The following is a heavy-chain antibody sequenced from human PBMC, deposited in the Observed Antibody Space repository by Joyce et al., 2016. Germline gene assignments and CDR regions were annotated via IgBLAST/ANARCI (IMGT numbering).Heavy chain of an antibody. J-gene: IGHJ5*02. V-gene: IGHV3-74*01. CDR3: VRGISARPGGPNWFDP. D-gene: IGHD6-6*01. CDR1: GVSFSGYW. Sequence: EVQLVESGGGLVQPGGSLRLSCAASGVSFSGYWIHWVRQAPGKGLVGVSRINTDGSSTRFADSVKGRFTISRDNAKNTLYLQMNSLRAEDTAVYYCVRGISARPGGPNWFDPWGQGTLVTVSS. CDR2: INTDGSST.